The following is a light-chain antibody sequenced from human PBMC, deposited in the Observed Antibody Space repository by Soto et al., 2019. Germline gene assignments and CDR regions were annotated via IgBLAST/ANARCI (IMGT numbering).Light chain of an antibody. CDR3: QQSYSAQYT. V-gene: IGKV1-39*01. J-gene: IGKJ2*01. CDR2: ATS. CDR1: QGISSY. Sequence: DIQLTQSPSSLSASVGYRVTITCRLSQGISSYLNWYQQKPGKAPRLLIYATSNLQSGVTSRISGSGSGTEFTLTISSLQPEDFATYFCQQSYSAQYTFGQGTKVDIK.